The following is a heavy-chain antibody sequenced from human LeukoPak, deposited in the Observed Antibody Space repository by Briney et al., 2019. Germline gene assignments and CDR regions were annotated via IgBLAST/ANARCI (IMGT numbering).Heavy chain of an antibody. V-gene: IGHV3-11*04. CDR3: ARGADTGYSSDS. D-gene: IGHD6-19*01. Sequence: GGSLRLSCAASGFAFSDYYMSWIRQAPGKGLEWVSYISSSGSTIYYADSVKGRFTISRDNAKNTLYLQMNSLRAEDTAVYYCARGADTGYSSDSWGQGTLVTVSS. CDR2: ISSSGSTI. J-gene: IGHJ5*02. CDR1: GFAFSDYY.